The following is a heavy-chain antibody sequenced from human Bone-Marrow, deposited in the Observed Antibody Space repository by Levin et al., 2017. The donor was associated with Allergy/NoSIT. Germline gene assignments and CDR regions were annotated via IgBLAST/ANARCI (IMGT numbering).Heavy chain of an antibody. J-gene: IGHJ4*02. CDR1: GGSISSRNW. D-gene: IGHD5/OR15-5a*01. Sequence: SETLSLTCAVSGGSISSRNWWSWVRQPPGKGLEWIAEIYHSGSTNYNPSLKSRVTISVDKSKNEFSMTLSSVTAADTAVYYCARVDPVTQPLRFDYWGQGTLVTVSS. CDR2: IYHSGST. CDR3: ARVDPVTQPLRFDY. V-gene: IGHV4-4*02.